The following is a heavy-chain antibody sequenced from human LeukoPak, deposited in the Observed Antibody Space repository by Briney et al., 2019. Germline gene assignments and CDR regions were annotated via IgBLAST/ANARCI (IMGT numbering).Heavy chain of an antibody. J-gene: IGHJ4*02. CDR2: ISGSGGST. CDR1: GFTFSSYA. V-gene: IGHV3-23*01. Sequence: GGSLRLSCAASGFTFSSYAMSWVRQAPGKGLEWVSAISGSGGSTYYADSVKGRFTISRDNSKNTLYLQMNSLRAEDTAVYYCAKDGFYCSGTSCYGDYWGQGTLVTVSS. CDR3: AKDGFYCSGTSCYGDY. D-gene: IGHD2-2*01.